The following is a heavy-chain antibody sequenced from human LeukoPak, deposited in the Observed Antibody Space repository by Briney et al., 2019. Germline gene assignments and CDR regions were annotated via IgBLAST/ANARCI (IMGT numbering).Heavy chain of an antibody. J-gene: IGHJ6*03. CDR2: ISSSSSSYI. D-gene: IGHD6-13*01. V-gene: IGHV3-21*01. Sequence: PGGSLRLSCAASGFTFSSYSMNWVRQAPGKGLEWVSSISSSSSSYISYADSVKGRFTISRDNAKNSLYLQMNSLRAEDTAVYYCAREGSKQQMVGSMRLRYYYMDVWGKGTTVTVSS. CDR3: AREGSKQQMVGSMRLRYYYMDV. CDR1: GFTFSSYS.